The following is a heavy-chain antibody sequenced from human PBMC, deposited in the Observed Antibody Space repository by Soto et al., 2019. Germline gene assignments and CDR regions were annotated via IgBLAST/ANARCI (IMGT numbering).Heavy chain of an antibody. Sequence: SLRLSCAASGFTFSSYAMSWVRQAPGKGLEWVSAISGSGGSTYYADSVKGRFTISRDNSKNTLYLQMNSLRAEDTAVYYCAKVRGDIAAAGYYYYYGMDVWGQGTTVTVSS. CDR2: ISGSGGST. CDR1: GFTFSSYA. J-gene: IGHJ6*02. V-gene: IGHV3-23*01. CDR3: AKVRGDIAAAGYYYYYGMDV. D-gene: IGHD6-13*01.